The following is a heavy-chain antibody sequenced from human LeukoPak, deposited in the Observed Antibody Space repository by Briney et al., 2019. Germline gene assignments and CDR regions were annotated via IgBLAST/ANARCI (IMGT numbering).Heavy chain of an antibody. D-gene: IGHD5-24*01. CDR1: GGTFSSYG. J-gene: IGHJ4*02. Sequence: ASVKVSCKPSGGTFSSYGVSWVRQAPGQGFEWMGGIIPIFRATNYAQRFRGRVTITTDESTSTVYMELSSLRSEDTAVYYCARSQRAGYNVYYFDSWGQGTLVTVSS. CDR2: IIPIFRAT. V-gene: IGHV1-69*05. CDR3: ARSQRAGYNVYYFDS.